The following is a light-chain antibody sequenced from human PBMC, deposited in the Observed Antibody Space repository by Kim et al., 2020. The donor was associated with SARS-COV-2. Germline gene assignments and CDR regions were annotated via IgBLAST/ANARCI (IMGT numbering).Light chain of an antibody. J-gene: IGKJ4*01. CDR1: QSISSSY. V-gene: IGKV3-20*01. Sequence: SPGESATLSCRASQSISSSYLAWYQQKPGQAPRLLICGASSRATGIPDRFSGSGSGTDFTLTISRLEPEDFAVYYCQQFGSSPLTFGGGTKVDIK. CDR3: QQFGSSPLT. CDR2: GAS.